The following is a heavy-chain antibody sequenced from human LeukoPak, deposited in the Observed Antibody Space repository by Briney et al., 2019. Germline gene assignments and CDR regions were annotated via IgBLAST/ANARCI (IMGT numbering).Heavy chain of an antibody. CDR2: IYYSGST. CDR3: ARSPGYGSRYYFDY. CDR1: GGSISSYY. J-gene: IGHJ4*02. Sequence: SETLSLTCTVSGGSISSYYWDWIRQPPGKGLEWIGYIYYSGSTNYNPSLKSRVTISVDTSKNQFSLKLYSVTAADTAVYYCARSPGYGSRYYFDYWGQGTLVTVSS. D-gene: IGHD5-12*01. V-gene: IGHV4-59*08.